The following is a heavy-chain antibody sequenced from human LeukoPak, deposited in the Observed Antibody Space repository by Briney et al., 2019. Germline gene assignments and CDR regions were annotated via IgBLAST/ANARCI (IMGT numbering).Heavy chain of an antibody. CDR1: GFTFSSYW. V-gene: IGHV3-74*01. D-gene: IGHD6-13*01. J-gene: IGHJ4*02. CDR2: INSDESTT. CDR3: ARSLRSSSWYPHDY. Sequence: GGSLRLSWAASGFTFSSYWMHWVRQAPGKGLVWVSRINSDESTTTYADSVKGRFTISRDNAKNTLYLQMNSLRAEDTAVYYCARSLRSSSWYPHDYWGQGTLVTVSS.